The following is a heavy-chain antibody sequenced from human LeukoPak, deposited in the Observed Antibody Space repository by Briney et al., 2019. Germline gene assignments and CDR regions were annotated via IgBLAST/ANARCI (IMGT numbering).Heavy chain of an antibody. Sequence: GASVTVSCKASGYTFTGYYMHWVRQAPGQGLEWMGWINPNSGGTNYAQKFQGRVTMTRDTSISTAYMELSRLRSDDTAVYYCARDGYDSSGYFPLGAFDIWGQGTRVTVSS. CDR3: ARDGYDSSGYFPLGAFDI. D-gene: IGHD3-22*01. V-gene: IGHV1-2*02. CDR1: GYTFTGYY. CDR2: INPNSGGT. J-gene: IGHJ3*02.